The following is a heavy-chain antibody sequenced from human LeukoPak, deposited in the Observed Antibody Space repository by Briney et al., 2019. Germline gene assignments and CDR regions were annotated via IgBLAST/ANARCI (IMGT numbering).Heavy chain of an antibody. D-gene: IGHD3-22*01. V-gene: IGHV3-21*01. CDR2: ISSSSSYI. CDR3: ARGDDTMIVVVTDY. CDR1: GFTFSSYS. Sequence: PGGSLRLSCAASGFTFSSYSMNWVRQAPGKGLEWVSSISSSSSYIYYADSVKGRFTISRDNAKNSLYLQMNSLRAEDTAVYYCARGDDTMIVVVTDYWGQGTLVTVSS. J-gene: IGHJ4*02.